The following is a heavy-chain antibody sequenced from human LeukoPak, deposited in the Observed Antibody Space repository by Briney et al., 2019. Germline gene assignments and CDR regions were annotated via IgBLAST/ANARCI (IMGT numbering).Heavy chain of an antibody. D-gene: IGHD3-3*01. CDR2: IYHSGST. J-gene: IGHJ4*02. CDR3: ARHVYDFWSGYPFDY. CDR1: GYSISSGYH. V-gene: IGHV4-38-2*01. Sequence: SETLSLTCAVSGYSISSGYHWGWIRQPPGKGLEWIGSIYHSGSTYYNPSLKSRVTISVDTSKNQFSLKLSSVTAADTAVYYCARHVYDFWSGYPFDYWGQGTLVTVSS.